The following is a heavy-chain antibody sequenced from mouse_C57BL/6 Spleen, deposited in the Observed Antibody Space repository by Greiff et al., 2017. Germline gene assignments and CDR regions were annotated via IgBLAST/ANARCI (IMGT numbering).Heavy chain of an antibody. J-gene: IGHJ3*01. CDR3: ARGGYDYDGFAY. Sequence: VQLQQSGAELVMPGASVKMSCKASGYTFTSYCMHWVKQRPGQGLEWIGVIDTSDSYTNYNQKFKGKSTMTVDKYSSTPYMQLSSLTSEDSAVYYCARGGYDYDGFAYWGQGTLVTVSA. CDR2: IDTSDSYT. V-gene: IGHV1-69*01. D-gene: IGHD2-4*01. CDR1: GYTFTSYC.